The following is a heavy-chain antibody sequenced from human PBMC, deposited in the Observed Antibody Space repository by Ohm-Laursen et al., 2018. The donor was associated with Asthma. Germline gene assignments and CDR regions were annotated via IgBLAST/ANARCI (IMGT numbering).Heavy chain of an antibody. D-gene: IGHD6-13*01. J-gene: IGHJ6*02. CDR1: GFTFSGYW. Sequence: SLRLSRAASGFTFSGYWMHWVRQAPGKGLVWVSRVYGDGSNTIYADSVKGRFTISRDNSKNTLYLQMNSLRAEDTAVYYCARERYSSSWYPYYYGMDVWGQGTTVTVSS. CDR3: ARERYSSSWYPYYYGMDV. V-gene: IGHV3-74*01. CDR2: VYGDGSNT.